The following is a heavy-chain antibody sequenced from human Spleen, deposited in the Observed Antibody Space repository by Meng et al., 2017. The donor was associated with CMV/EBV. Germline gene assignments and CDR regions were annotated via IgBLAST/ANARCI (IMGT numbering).Heavy chain of an antibody. J-gene: IGHJ6*02. D-gene: IGHD6-13*01. CDR3: ARLAAAGRSGFNYYYGMDV. CDR1: GYTFSSYG. V-gene: IGHV1-18*01. Sequence: ASVKVSCKASGYTFSSYGISWVRQAPGQGLEWMGWISGYNGNTNYAQTLQGRATMTTDTSTSTAYMELRSLRSDDTAVYYCARLAAAGRSGFNYYYGMDVWGQGTMVTVSS. CDR2: ISGYNGNT.